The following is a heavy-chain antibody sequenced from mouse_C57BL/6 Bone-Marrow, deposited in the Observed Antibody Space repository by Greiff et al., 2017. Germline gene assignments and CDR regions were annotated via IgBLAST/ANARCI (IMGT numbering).Heavy chain of an antibody. CDR3: ARRGAYSNYLAY. V-gene: IGHV1-18*01. CDR2: INPNNGGT. J-gene: IGHJ3*01. Sequence: VQLQQSGPELVKPGASVKIPCKASGYTFTDYNMDWVKQSHGKSLEWIGDINPNNGGTIYNQKFKGKATLTVDKSSSTAYMELRSLTSEDTAVYYCARRGAYSNYLAYWGQGTLVTVSA. CDR1: GYTFTDYN. D-gene: IGHD2-5*01.